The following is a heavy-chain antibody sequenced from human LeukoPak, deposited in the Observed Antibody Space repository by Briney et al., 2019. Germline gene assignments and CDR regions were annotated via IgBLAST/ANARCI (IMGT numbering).Heavy chain of an antibody. CDR3: ASSITIFGVALYYFDY. CDR1: GYTLTELS. D-gene: IGHD3-3*01. V-gene: IGHV1-24*01. CDR2: FDPEDGET. Sequence: GASVKVSCKVSGYTLTELSMHWVRQAPGKGLEWMGGFDPEDGETIYAQKFQGRVTMTEDTSTDTAYMELSSLRSEDTAVYYCASSITIFGVALYYFDYWGQGTLVTVSS. J-gene: IGHJ4*02.